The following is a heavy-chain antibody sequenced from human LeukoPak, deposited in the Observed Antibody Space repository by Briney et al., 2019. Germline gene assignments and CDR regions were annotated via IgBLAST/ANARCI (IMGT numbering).Heavy chain of an antibody. J-gene: IGHJ4*02. Sequence: SETLSLTCIVSGGSLSSYYWSWIRQPAGKGLEWIGRIHTSGSTNYNPSLKSRVTISVDTSKNQFSLKLSSVTAADTAVYYCAREQIYTHFLKNNEYYFDYWGQGTLVTVSS. CDR1: GGSLSSYY. CDR2: IHTSGST. V-gene: IGHV4-4*07. CDR3: AREQIYTHFLKNNEYYFDY. D-gene: IGHD1/OR15-1a*01.